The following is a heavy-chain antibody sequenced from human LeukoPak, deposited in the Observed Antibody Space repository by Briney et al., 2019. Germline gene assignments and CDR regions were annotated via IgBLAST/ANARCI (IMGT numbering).Heavy chain of an antibody. CDR3: ARSSSWWDYFDY. Sequence: GGSLRLSCAASGFTFSSYAMHWVRQAPGKGLEWVAVISYDGSNKYYADSVKGRFTISRDNSKNTLYLQMNSLRAEDTAVYYCARSSSWWDYFDYWGQGTLVTVSS. CDR1: GFTFSSYA. J-gene: IGHJ4*02. CDR2: ISYDGSNK. V-gene: IGHV3-30-3*01. D-gene: IGHD6-13*01.